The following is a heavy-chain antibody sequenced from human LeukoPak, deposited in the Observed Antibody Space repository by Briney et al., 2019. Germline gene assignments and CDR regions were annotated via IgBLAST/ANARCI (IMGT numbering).Heavy chain of an antibody. V-gene: IGHV3-72*01. D-gene: IGHD1-1*01. J-gene: IGHJ4*02. CDR3: ARGHWSFDF. Sequence: GGSLRLSCAVSGFTFSDHYMDWVRQVPGKGLEWVGRSRNKANSYTTEYAASVRGRFIISRDDPKNSLYLQMNSLETEDTAVYYCARGHWSFDFWGQGALVTVSS. CDR1: GFTFSDHY. CDR2: SRNKANSYTT.